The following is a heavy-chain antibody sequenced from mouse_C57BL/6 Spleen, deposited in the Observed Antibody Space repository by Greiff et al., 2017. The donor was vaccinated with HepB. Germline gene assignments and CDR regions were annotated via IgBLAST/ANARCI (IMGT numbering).Heavy chain of an antibody. V-gene: IGHV7-3*01. Sequence: EVKLMESGGGLVQPGGSLSLSCAASGFTFTDYYMSWVRQPPGKALEWLGFIRNKANGYTTEYSASVKGRFTISRDNSQSILYLQMNALRAEDSATYYCARYGASSGYAMDYWGQGTSVTVSS. CDR2: IRNKANGYTT. D-gene: IGHD3-2*02. CDR3: ARYGASSGYAMDY. CDR1: GFTFTDYY. J-gene: IGHJ4*01.